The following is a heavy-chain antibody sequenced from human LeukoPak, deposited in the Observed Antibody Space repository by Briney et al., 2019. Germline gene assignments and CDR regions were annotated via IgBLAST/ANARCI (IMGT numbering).Heavy chain of an antibody. J-gene: IGHJ6*03. D-gene: IGHD6-13*01. CDR2: ISAYNGNT. Sequence: ASVKVSCKASGYTFTSYGISWVRQAPGQGLEWMGWISAYNGNTNYAQKLQGRVTMTRNTSISTAYMELSSLRSEDTAVYYCARSRKNGSSWYYYYYYMDVWGKGTTVTISS. CDR1: GYTFTSYG. CDR3: ARSRKNGSSWYYYYYYMDV. V-gene: IGHV1-18*01.